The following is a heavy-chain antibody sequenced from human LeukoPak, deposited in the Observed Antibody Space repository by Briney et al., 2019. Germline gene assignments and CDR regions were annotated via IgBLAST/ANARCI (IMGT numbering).Heavy chain of an antibody. V-gene: IGHV3-48*03. Sequence: GGSLRLSCAVSGITLSSCEMNWVRQAPGKGLEWVSYISTSGTTTYYADSVKGRFTISRDNAKNSLYLQMNSLRAGDTAIYYCARGHRYSYGMDVWGHRTTVTVSS. CDR3: ARGHRYSYGMDV. CDR1: GITLSSCE. CDR2: ISTSGTTT. J-gene: IGHJ6*02.